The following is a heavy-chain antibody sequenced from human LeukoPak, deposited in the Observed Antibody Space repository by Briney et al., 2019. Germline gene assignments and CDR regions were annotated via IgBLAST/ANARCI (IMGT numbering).Heavy chain of an antibody. CDR1: GGSITNYY. CDR2: ISYSGST. V-gene: IGHV4-59*08. J-gene: IGHJ4*02. D-gene: IGHD2-8*02. Sequence: SETLSLTCTVPGGSITNYYWSWIRQPPGKGLEWIGYISYSGSTNYNPSLKSRVTISVDTSKNQFSLKLSSVTAADTAVYYCARHTGGTTYDYWGQGTLVTVSS. CDR3: ARHTGGTTYDY.